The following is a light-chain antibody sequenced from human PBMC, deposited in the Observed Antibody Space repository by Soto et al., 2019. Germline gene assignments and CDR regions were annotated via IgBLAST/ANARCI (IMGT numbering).Light chain of an antibody. J-gene: IGLJ3*02. CDR1: ASDIGNYNY. V-gene: IGLV2-14*01. Sequence: QSVLTQPASVSGSPGQSIAIACTGTASDIGNYNYVSWYQQHPGKAPKLMIYEVSNRPSGVSNRFSGSKSGNTASLTISGLQADDEADYYCSSFTSTYTLVFGGGTKVTVL. CDR3: SSFTSTYTLV. CDR2: EVS.